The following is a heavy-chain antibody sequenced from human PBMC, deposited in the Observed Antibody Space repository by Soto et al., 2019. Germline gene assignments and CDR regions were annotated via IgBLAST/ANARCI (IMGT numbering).Heavy chain of an antibody. CDR3: ARDGCSPTSCWVH. V-gene: IGHV3-66*01. CDR2: IYSGGST. D-gene: IGHD2-2*01. Sequence: GGSLRLSCAASGFTVSNNYMSWVRQAPGKGLEWVSLIYSGGSTFYADSVKGRFIISRDNSKNTLYLQMSRLTDEDTAVYYCARDGCSPTSCWVHWGQGTLVPVSS. J-gene: IGHJ4*02. CDR1: GFTVSNNY.